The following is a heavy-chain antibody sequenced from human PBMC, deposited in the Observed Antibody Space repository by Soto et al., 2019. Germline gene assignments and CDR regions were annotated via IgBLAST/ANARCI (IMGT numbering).Heavy chain of an antibody. D-gene: IGHD1-26*01. Sequence: QMHLVQSGPEVKKPGSSVRVSCEASGFASSPAAVQWVRQARGQALEWIGWVVLGSDNTDYAQNFKGRVTITRDTSTRITYLDLSSLRSEDTAVYYCATDSLPSRSSYAFDIWGQGTMVTVSS. CDR3: ATDSLPSRSSYAFDI. J-gene: IGHJ3*02. CDR1: GFASSPAA. V-gene: IGHV1-58*01. CDR2: VVLGSDNT.